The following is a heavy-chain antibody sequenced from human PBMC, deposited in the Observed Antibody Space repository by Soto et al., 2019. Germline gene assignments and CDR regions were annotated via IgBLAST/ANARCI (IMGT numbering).Heavy chain of an antibody. J-gene: IGHJ5*02. V-gene: IGHV1-18*01. Sequence: ASVKVSCKASGYTFTSYGISWVRQAPGQGLEWMGWISAYNGNTNYAQKLQGRVTMTTDTSTSTAYMGLRSLRSDDTAVYYCARDLPSYYDYIWGSYRLDPWGQGTLVTVSS. CDR3: ARDLPSYYDYIWGSYRLDP. D-gene: IGHD3-16*02. CDR1: GYTFTSYG. CDR2: ISAYNGNT.